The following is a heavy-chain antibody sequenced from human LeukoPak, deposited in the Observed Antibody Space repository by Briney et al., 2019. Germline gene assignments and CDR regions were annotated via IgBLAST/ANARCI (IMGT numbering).Heavy chain of an antibody. CDR3: ASRGIPYSSSPGDYYYYMDV. D-gene: IGHD6-6*01. V-gene: IGHV1-69*01. CDR2: IITIIGTA. Sequence: SVKVSCKASGGTFSSYAISWGRQAPGQGLERMGGIITIIGTANYAQKFQGRVTITADESTSTAYMELISLRSDDTAVYYCASRGIPYSSSPGDYYYYMDVWGKGTTVTVSS. CDR1: GGTFSSYA. J-gene: IGHJ6*03.